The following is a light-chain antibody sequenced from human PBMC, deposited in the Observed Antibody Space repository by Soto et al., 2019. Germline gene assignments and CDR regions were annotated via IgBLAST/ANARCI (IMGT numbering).Light chain of an antibody. J-gene: IGLJ2*01. V-gene: IGLV1-40*01. CDR3: QTYDSGLNVVV. CDR1: RSNIGAGYD. CDR2: ANN. Sequence: QSVLTQPPSVSGAPGQRVTISCTGSRSNIGAGYDVHWYQQLPRAAPKLLMYANNNRPSGVPVRFSASKSGTSASLAITGLQADEEADYYCQTYDSGLNVVVFGGGPKLTVL.